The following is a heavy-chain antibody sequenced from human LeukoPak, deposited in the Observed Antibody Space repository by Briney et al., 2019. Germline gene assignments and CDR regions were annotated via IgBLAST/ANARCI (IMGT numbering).Heavy chain of an antibody. V-gene: IGHV1-46*01. D-gene: IGHD4-17*01. Sequence: ASVKVSCKASGYTFTGYYMHWVRQAPGQGLEWMGIINPSGGSTNYAQKLQGRVTMTTDTSTSTAYMELRSLRSDDTAVYYCAREIRERGTWGDYVHFDYWGQGTLVTVSS. CDR1: GYTFTGYY. J-gene: IGHJ4*02. CDR2: INPSGGST. CDR3: AREIRERGTWGDYVHFDY.